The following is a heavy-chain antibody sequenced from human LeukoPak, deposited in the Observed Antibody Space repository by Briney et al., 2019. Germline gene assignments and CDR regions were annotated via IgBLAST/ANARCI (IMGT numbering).Heavy chain of an antibody. Sequence: PSETLSLTCAVYGGSFSGYYWSWIRKPPGKGLEWIGEINHSGSTNYNPSLKSRVTISVDTSKNQFSLKLSSVTAADTAVYYCAHARYSSGWYWAFDIWGQGTMVTVSS. D-gene: IGHD6-19*01. V-gene: IGHV4-34*01. CDR1: GGSFSGYY. J-gene: IGHJ3*02. CDR3: AHARYSSGWYWAFDI. CDR2: INHSGST.